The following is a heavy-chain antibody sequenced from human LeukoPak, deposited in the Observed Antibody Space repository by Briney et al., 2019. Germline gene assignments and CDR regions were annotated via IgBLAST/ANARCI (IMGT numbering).Heavy chain of an antibody. CDR2: ISSSSSYI. Sequence: GGSLRLSCAASGFTFSSYSMNWVRQAPGKGLEWVSSISSSSSYIYYADSVKGRFTISRDNAKNSLYLQMNSLRAEDTAVYYCARDHGLRYFDWLSYGRYYYGMDVWGKGTTVTVSS. CDR3: ARDHGLRYFDWLSYGRYYYGMDV. J-gene: IGHJ6*04. V-gene: IGHV3-21*01. CDR1: GFTFSSYS. D-gene: IGHD3-9*01.